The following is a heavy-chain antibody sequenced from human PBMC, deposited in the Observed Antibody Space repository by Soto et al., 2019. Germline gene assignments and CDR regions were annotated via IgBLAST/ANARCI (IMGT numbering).Heavy chain of an antibody. Sequence: PGGSLRLSCAASGFTFSSYSMNWVRQAPGKGLEWVSSISSSSSYIYYADSVKGRFTISRDNAKNSLYLQMNSLRAEDTAVYYCTRAGTASVSAHSPPSDMYAWGQGT. V-gene: IGHV3-21*01. CDR1: GFTFSSYS. CDR3: TRAGTASVSAHSPPSDMYA. D-gene: IGHD1-1*01. CDR2: ISSSSSYI. J-gene: IGHJ4*03.